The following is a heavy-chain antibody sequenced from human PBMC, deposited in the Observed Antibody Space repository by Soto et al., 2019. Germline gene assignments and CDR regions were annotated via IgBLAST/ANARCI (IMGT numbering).Heavy chain of an antibody. CDR2: FYRGGST. J-gene: IGHJ3*02. D-gene: IGHD4-17*01. V-gene: IGHV3-53*04. Sequence: GGSLRLSCAASGFTVSSNYMSWVRQAPGKGVEWVSVFYRGGSTYYADSVKGRFTFSRHNSKNMLYLQMNSLRAEDTAVYYCARGHDYGGDDAFDIWGQGTMVTVSS. CDR3: ARGHDYGGDDAFDI. CDR1: GFTVSSNY.